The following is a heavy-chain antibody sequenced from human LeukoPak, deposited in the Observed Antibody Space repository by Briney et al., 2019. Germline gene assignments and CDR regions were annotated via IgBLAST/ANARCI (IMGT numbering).Heavy chain of an antibody. CDR2: IRYDGTNK. CDR1: GFTFSSYG. J-gene: IGHJ4*02. Sequence: PGGSLRLSCEASGFTFSSYGMHWVRQAPRKGLEWVAFIRYDGTNKHYADSVKGRITISRDNSKNTMDLQMNNLRADDTAVYYCAKGGGGSGSYFDYWGQGTLVTVSS. D-gene: IGHD1-26*01. V-gene: IGHV3-30*02. CDR3: AKGGGGSGSYFDY.